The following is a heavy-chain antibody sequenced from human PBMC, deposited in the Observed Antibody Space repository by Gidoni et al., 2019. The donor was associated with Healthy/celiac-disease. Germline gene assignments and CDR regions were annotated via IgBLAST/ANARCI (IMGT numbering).Heavy chain of an antibody. CDR1: AFTFGDYY. V-gene: IGHV3-11*01. Sequence: QVQLVESGGGLVQPGGSLRLSCAASAFTFGDYYISWVRQAPGKGLVWVSYISSSGSTIYYADSVKGRFTISRDNAKNSLYLQMNSLRAEDTAVYYCARESSSSPESDYWGQGTLVTVSS. CDR2: ISSSGSTI. J-gene: IGHJ4*02. D-gene: IGHD6-6*01. CDR3: ARESSSSPESDY.